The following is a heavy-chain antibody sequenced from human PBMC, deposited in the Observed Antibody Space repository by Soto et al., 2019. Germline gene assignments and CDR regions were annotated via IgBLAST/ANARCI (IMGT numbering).Heavy chain of an antibody. J-gene: IGHJ4*02. Sequence: PGGSLRLSCSASGFTFSSYAMHWVRQAPGKGLEYVSAISYDGSNKYYADSVKGRFTISRDNSKNTLYLQMNSLRAEDTAVYYCASPPNVDTAMVYYFDYWGQGTLVTVSS. D-gene: IGHD5-18*01. CDR2: ISYDGSNK. CDR1: GFTFSSYA. V-gene: IGHV3-30-3*01. CDR3: ASPPNVDTAMVYYFDY.